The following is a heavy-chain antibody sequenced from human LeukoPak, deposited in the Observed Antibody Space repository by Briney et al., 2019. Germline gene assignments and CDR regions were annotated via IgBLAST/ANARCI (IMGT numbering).Heavy chain of an antibody. Sequence: TSETLSLTCTVSGGSISSHYWSWIRQPAGKGLEWIGCIYTSGSTNYNASLKSRVSMSVDTSKNQFSLKLSSVTAADTAVFYCARENSGSYREFDYWGQGTLVTVSS. D-gene: IGHD1-26*01. CDR2: IYTSGST. CDR3: ARENSGSYREFDY. J-gene: IGHJ4*02. CDR1: GGSISSHY. V-gene: IGHV4-4*07.